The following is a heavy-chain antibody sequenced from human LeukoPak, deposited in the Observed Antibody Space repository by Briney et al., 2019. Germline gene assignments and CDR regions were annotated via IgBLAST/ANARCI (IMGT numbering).Heavy chain of an antibody. Sequence: PGGSLRLSCAASGFTVSSNYMSWVRQAPGKGLEWVSVIYSGGSTYYADSVKGRFTISRDNSKNTLYMQMNSLRAEDTAVYYCARDFAAAGIFDYWGQGTLVTVSS. D-gene: IGHD6-13*01. J-gene: IGHJ4*02. CDR3: ARDFAAAGIFDY. V-gene: IGHV3-66*01. CDR2: IYSGGST. CDR1: GFTVSSNY.